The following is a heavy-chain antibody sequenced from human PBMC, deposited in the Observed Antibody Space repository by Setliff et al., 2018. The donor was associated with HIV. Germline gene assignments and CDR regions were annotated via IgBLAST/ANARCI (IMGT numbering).Heavy chain of an antibody. CDR3: ARSPIRYCSGGSCCSGFDY. D-gene: IGHD2-15*01. Sequence: PGESLKISCKGSGYNFTSYRIGWVRQMPGKGLEWMGIIYPGDSDTRYSPSFQGQVTISADKSISTAYLQWSSLKASDTAMYYCARSPIRYCSGGSCCSGFDYWGQGTLVTVSS. CDR1: GYNFTSYR. J-gene: IGHJ4*02. CDR2: IYPGDSDT. V-gene: IGHV5-51*01.